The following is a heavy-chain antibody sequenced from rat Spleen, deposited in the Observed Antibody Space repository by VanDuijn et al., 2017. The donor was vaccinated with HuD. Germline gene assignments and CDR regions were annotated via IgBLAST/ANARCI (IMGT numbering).Heavy chain of an antibody. D-gene: IGHD1-6*01. CDR3: ARGGFFRY. Sequence: EVQLVESGGGLVQPGRSLKLSCAASGFAFSSFAMAGVRQAPKKGLEWVASITTAAGKVHYPDSVKGRFTISRDTAQNTLYLQMNSLRSEDTATYYCARGGFFRYWGQGVMVTVSS. CDR1: GFAFSSFA. J-gene: IGHJ2*01. V-gene: IGHV5S13*01. CDR2: ITTAAGKV.